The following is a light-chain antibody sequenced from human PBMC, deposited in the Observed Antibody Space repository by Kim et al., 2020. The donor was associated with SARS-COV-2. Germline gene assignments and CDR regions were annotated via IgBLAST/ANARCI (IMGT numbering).Light chain of an antibody. CDR3: YSAADNNLV. Sequence: SVSPGQTARSTCSGDVLAKRYARWFQQKPGQAPVLVIYKGNERPSGIPERFSGSSSGTTVTLTISGAQVEDEADYYCYSAADNNLVFGGGTKLTVL. CDR2: KGN. J-gene: IGLJ3*02. CDR1: VLAKRY. V-gene: IGLV3-27*01.